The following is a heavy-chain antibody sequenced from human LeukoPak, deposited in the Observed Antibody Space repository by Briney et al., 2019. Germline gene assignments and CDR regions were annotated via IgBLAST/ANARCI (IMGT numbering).Heavy chain of an antibody. V-gene: IGHV3-30*04. D-gene: IGHD2-21*02. Sequence: GGSLRLSCAASGFTFSSYAMHWVRQAPGKGLEWVAVISYDGSYKYYADSVKGRFIISRDNSKNTLYLQMNSLRPDDTAVYYCARAREVTTLPFCYWGQGTLVTVSS. CDR3: ARAREVTTLPFCY. J-gene: IGHJ4*02. CDR1: GFTFSSYA. CDR2: ISYDGSYK.